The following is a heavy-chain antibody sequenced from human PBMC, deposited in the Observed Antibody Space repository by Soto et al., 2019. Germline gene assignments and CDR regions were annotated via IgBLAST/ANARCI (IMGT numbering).Heavy chain of an antibody. D-gene: IGHD1-26*01. V-gene: IGHV1-46*01. CDR3: ARGDGRGSSGFYYYYGMDV. CDR2: INPSGGIK. CDR1: GYTFTNYY. Sequence: QVQLVQSGAEVKKPGASVKLSCKASGYTFTNYYMHWVRQAPRQGLEWMGIINPSGGIKSYAQKSQCRVTMTSDTSTSTVYMELSSLRSEDTAVYYCARGDGRGSSGFYYYYGMDVWGHGTTVTVSS. J-gene: IGHJ6*02.